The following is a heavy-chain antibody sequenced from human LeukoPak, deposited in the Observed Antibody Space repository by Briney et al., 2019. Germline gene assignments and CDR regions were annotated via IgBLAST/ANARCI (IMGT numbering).Heavy chain of an antibody. J-gene: IGHJ5*02. CDR3: ARGGSSSWSDFDP. CDR2: IYSGGST. Sequence: GGSLRLSRAASGLTVCSNYMRWGRPAPWEGLEGVSVIYSGGSTYYADSVKGRFTISRDNSKNTLYLQMNSPRAEDTAVYYCARGGSSSWSDFDPWGQGTLVTVSS. D-gene: IGHD6-13*01. V-gene: IGHV3-53*01. CDR1: GLTVCSNY.